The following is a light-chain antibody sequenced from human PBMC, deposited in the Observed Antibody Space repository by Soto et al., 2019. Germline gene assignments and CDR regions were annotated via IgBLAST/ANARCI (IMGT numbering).Light chain of an antibody. V-gene: IGKV3-11*01. CDR2: DTS. Sequence: EIVLTQSPATLSLSPGERATLSCRASQRVSSYLAWYQQKPGQAPRLLIYDTSNRATGIPARFSGSGSGTDFTLTISSLEPEDFAVYYCQQRSNWLLTFVGGTKVDIK. CDR3: QQRSNWLLT. CDR1: QRVSSY. J-gene: IGKJ4*01.